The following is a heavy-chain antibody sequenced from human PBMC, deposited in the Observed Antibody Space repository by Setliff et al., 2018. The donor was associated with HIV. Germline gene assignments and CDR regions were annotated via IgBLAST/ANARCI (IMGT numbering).Heavy chain of an antibody. CDR2: IYYSGSV. D-gene: IGHD1-26*01. CDR3: ARSKISGSNRETYGFDV. CDR1: GGAISGSGYY. Sequence: TLSLTCTVSGGAISGSGYYWSWIRQPPGKALEWIGYIYYSGSVYYNPSLKSRLTISVDTSKNQFSVKLNSVTAADTAVYYCARSKISGSNRETYGFDVWGQGTTVTVSS. J-gene: IGHJ6*02. V-gene: IGHV4-31*03.